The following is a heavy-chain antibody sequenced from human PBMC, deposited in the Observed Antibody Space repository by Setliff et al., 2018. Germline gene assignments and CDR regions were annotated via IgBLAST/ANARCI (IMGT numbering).Heavy chain of an antibody. Sequence: SETLSLTCTVSGGSISSGTYYWSWIRQPAGKGLEWIGRLHASGSIDYNPSLKSRVTISVDTSKNQFSLRLRSVTAADTAVYFCARDNTMVGATDYWGLGTLVTVSS. V-gene: IGHV4-61*02. CDR1: GGSISSGTYY. CDR3: ARDNTMVGATDY. CDR2: LHASGSI. D-gene: IGHD1-26*01. J-gene: IGHJ4*02.